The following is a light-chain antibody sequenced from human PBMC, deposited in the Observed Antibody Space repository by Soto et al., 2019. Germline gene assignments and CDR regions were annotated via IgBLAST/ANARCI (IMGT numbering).Light chain of an antibody. V-gene: IGLV2-23*01. CDR3: CSNAASSTYV. CDR1: SSDVGSHNL. CDR2: EAS. J-gene: IGLJ1*01. Sequence: QSVLTQPASVSGSPGQSITISCTGTSSDVGSHNLVSWYQQYPGKAPKLIIFEASKRPSGVSNRFSGSKSGSTASLTISGLQAEDEADYYCCSNAASSTYVLGSGNKVTVL.